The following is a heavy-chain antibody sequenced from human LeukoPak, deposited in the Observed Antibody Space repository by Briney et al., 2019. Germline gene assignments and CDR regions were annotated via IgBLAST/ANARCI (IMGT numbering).Heavy chain of an antibody. CDR1: GFTFSSYS. V-gene: IGHV3-21*01. Sequence: TPGGSLRLSCAASGFTFSSYSMNWVRQAPGKGLEWVSSISSSSSYIYYADSVKGRFTVSRDNAKNSLYLQMNSLRAEDTAVYYCARGGATKDDAFDIWGQGTMLTVSS. D-gene: IGHD1-26*01. CDR2: ISSSSSYI. CDR3: ARGGATKDDAFDI. J-gene: IGHJ3*02.